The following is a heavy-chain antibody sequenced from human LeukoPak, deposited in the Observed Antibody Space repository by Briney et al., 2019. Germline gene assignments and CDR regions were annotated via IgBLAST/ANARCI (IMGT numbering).Heavy chain of an antibody. CDR3: ARRYCSGGSCYSGGSSGFDY. Sequence: ASVKVSCKASGYTFTGYYMHWVRQAPGQGLEWMGWINPNSGGTNYAQKFQGRVTMTRDTSTSTAYIELSRLRSDDTAVYYCARRYCSGGSCYSGGSSGFDYWGQGTLVTVSS. CDR2: INPNSGGT. J-gene: IGHJ4*02. D-gene: IGHD2-15*01. CDR1: GYTFTGYY. V-gene: IGHV1-2*02.